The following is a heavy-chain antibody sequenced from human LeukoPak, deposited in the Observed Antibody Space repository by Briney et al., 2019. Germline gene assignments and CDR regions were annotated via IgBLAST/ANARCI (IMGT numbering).Heavy chain of an antibody. CDR3: AKSLKDSGGYYRPVDH. V-gene: IGHV3-23*01. Sequence: ETLSLTCTVSGGSVSSGNYYWSWVRQAPGKGLEWVSAVTSSGGSTYYADSVKGRFTISRDNSKNTLYLQMISLRAEDTAVYYCAKSLKDSGGYYRPVDHWGQGTLVTVSS. CDR1: GGSVSSGNYY. J-gene: IGHJ1*01. CDR2: VTSSGGST. D-gene: IGHD3-22*01.